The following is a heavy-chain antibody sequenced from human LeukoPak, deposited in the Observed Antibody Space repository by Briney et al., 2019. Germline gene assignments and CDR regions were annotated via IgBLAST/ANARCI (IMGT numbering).Heavy chain of an antibody. CDR3: AKDISKEVGAFDI. CDR2: INWNSGSI. Sequence: GGSLSLSGASSRFTLDDYAMHWVRQAPGKGLEWVSCINWNSGSIGYADSVKGRFTISRDNAKNSLYLQMNSLRAEDMALYYCAKDISKEVGAFDIWGQGTMVTVS. V-gene: IGHV3-9*03. CDR1: RFTLDDYA. J-gene: IGHJ3*02.